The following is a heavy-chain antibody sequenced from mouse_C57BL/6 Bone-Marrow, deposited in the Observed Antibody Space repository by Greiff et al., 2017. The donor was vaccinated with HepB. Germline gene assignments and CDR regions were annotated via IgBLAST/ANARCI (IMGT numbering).Heavy chain of an antibody. CDR3: TRDGYGYFFYYAMDY. CDR1: GFTFSSYA. V-gene: IGHV5-9-1*02. CDR2: ISSGGDYI. Sequence: EVMLVESGEGLVKPGGSLKLSCAASGFTFSSYAMSWVRQTPEKRLEWVAYISSGGDYIYYADTVKGRFTISRDNARNTLYLQMSSLKSEDTAMYYCTRDGYGYFFYYAMDYWGQGTSVTVSS. D-gene: IGHD2-2*01. J-gene: IGHJ4*01.